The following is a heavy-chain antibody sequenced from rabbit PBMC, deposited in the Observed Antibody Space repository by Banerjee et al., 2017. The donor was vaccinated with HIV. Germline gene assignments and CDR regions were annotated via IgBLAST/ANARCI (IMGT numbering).Heavy chain of an antibody. D-gene: IGHD1-1*01. CDR3: ARSTNSGYYIPLKL. Sequence: QEQLEESGGDLVKPEGSLKLSCKASGFDFSSYWMSWVRQAPGKGLEWIGCIYPGSNSRTYYASWVNGRFTISSHNAQNTVFLQMTSLTAADTATYFCARSTNSGYYIPLKLWGPGTLVTVS. J-gene: IGHJ4*01. V-gene: IGHV1S45*01. CDR2: IYPGSNSRT. CDR1: GFDFSSYW.